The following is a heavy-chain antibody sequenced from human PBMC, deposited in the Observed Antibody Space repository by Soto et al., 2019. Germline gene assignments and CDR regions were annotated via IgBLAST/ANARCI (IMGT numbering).Heavy chain of an antibody. CDR2: IGTACDT. CDR1: GFTFSSYD. V-gene: IGHV3-13*01. Sequence: PGGSLRLSCAASGFTFSSYDMHWVRRATGKGLEWVSAIGTACDTYYPGSVKGRFTISRENAKNSLYLQMNSLRAGDTAVYYCARGGSGSYYDLVSYYYGMDVWGQGTTVTVSS. D-gene: IGHD3-10*01. J-gene: IGHJ6*02. CDR3: ARGGSGSYYDLVSYYYGMDV.